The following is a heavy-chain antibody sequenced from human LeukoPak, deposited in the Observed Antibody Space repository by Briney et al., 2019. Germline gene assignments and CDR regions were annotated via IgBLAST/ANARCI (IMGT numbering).Heavy chain of an antibody. V-gene: IGHV4-34*01. Sequence: PGGSLRLSCAASGFTFSSYAMSWVRQPPGKGLEWIGEINHSGSTNYNPSLKSRVTISVDTSKNQFSLKLSSVTAADTAVYYCARRMQWPTWRDYWGQGTLVTVSS. CDR2: INHSGST. J-gene: IGHJ4*02. D-gene: IGHD6-19*01. CDR3: ARRMQWPTWRDY. CDR1: GFTFSSYA.